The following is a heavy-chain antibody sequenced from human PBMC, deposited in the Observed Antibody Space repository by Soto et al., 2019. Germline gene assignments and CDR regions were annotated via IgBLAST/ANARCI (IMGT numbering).Heavy chain of an antibody. CDR3: ARDLSPYSDYYDESTSETWFDP. CDR2: ISKSGSII. J-gene: IGHJ5*02. D-gene: IGHD3-16*01. Sequence: SLRLSCAASGFTFSDYYMSWLRQPPGKGLEWVSYISKSGSIIHFADSVKGRLAISRDNAKNTLYLQMSSLRAEDTALYYCARDLSPYSDYYDESTSETWFDPWGQGTLVTVSS. CDR1: GFTFSDYY. V-gene: IGHV3-11*01.